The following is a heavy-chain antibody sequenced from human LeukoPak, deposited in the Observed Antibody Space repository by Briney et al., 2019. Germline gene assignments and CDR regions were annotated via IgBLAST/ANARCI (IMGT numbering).Heavy chain of an antibody. CDR1: GYTFTSYG. V-gene: IGHV1-18*01. J-gene: IGHJ4*02. CDR3: ARGLLWFGEESGFRY. Sequence: ASVKVSCKASGYTFTSYGISWVRQAPGQELERMGWISAYNGNTNYAQKLQGRVTLTTDTSTSTAYMELRSLRSDDTAVYYCARGLLWFGEESGFRYWGQGTLVTVSS. CDR2: ISAYNGNT. D-gene: IGHD3-10*01.